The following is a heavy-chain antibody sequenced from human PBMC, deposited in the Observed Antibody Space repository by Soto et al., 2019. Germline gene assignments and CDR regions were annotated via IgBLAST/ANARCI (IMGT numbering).Heavy chain of an antibody. J-gene: IGHJ4*02. D-gene: IGHD3-10*01. V-gene: IGHV1-69*06. Sequence: QVQLVQSGAEVKKPGSSVKVSCKASGGTLSNYAFTWVRQAPGQGLEWMGGIIPIFNTANYAQRFQGRVTITADKSTSTSYMELSSLRSEDTAVYYCARSPGVFDYWGQGTLVTVSS. CDR3: ARSPGVFDY. CDR1: GGTLSNYA. CDR2: IIPIFNTA.